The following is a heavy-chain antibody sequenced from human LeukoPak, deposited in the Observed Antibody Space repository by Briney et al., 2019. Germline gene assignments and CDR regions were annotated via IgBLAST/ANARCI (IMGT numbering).Heavy chain of an antibody. CDR3: ARSPNYYDSSGYYAAAFDI. V-gene: IGHV4-59*01. J-gene: IGHJ3*02. Sequence: PSETLSLTCTVSGGSISSYYWSWIRQPPGKGLEWIGYIYYSGSTNYNPSLKSRATISVDTSKNQFSLKLSSVTAADTAMYYCARSPNYYDSSGYYAAAFDIWGQGTMVTVSS. CDR2: IYYSGST. CDR1: GGSISSYY. D-gene: IGHD3-22*01.